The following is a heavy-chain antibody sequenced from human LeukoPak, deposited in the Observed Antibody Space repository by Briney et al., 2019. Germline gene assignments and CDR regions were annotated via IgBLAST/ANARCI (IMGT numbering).Heavy chain of an antibody. J-gene: IGHJ4*02. V-gene: IGHV3-23*01. CDR1: VFTSTSPG. D-gene: IGHD2-15*01. Sequence: GGSLRLSCAASVFTSTSPGMSWVRQAPGKGLEWVSSMSGNGASAYYADSVKGRFTVSTDNSKNTLNLQMNSLRAEDTAVYYCAKDPTSYCSAGSCYLVSWGQGTLVTVSS. CDR3: AKDPTSYCSAGSCYLVS. CDR2: MSGNGASA.